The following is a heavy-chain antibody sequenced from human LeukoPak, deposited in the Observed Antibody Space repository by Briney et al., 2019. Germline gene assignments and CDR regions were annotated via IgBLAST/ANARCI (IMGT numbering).Heavy chain of an antibody. D-gene: IGHD6-19*01. V-gene: IGHV3-30*03. CDR3: ARDLGGGGWQEYYFDY. CDR2: ISYDGSNK. J-gene: IGHJ4*02. Sequence: GGSLRLSCAVSGFTFSAYGIHWVRQAPGKGLEWVAVISYDGSNKNYADSLKGRFTISRDNSKNTLYLQMNSLSPEDTAVYYCARDLGGGGWQEYYFDYWGQGTLVTVSS. CDR1: GFTFSAYG.